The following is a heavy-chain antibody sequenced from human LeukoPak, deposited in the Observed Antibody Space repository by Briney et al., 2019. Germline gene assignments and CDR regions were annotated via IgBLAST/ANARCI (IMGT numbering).Heavy chain of an antibody. CDR1: GFTFSSYA. CDR3: ASLYGSGSYYNSYFDY. Sequence: GGSLRLSCAASGFTFSSYAMSWVRQAPGKGLEWVSAISGSGGSTYYADSVKGRFTISRDNSKNTLYLQMNSLRAEDTAVYYCASLYGSGSYYNSYFDYWGQGTLVTVSS. CDR2: ISGSGGST. J-gene: IGHJ4*02. D-gene: IGHD3-10*01. V-gene: IGHV3-23*01.